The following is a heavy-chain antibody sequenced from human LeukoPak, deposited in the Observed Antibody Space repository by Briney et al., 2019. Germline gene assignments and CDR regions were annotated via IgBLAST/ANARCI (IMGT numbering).Heavy chain of an antibody. D-gene: IGHD2-2*01. Sequence: ASVKVSCKASGYTFTCYYMHWVRQAPGQGLEWMGWINPNSGGTNYAQKFQGRVTMTRDTSISTAYMELSRLRSDDTAVYYCARVVPAATTTLNYYYYYMDVWGKGTTVTVSS. V-gene: IGHV1-2*02. CDR2: INPNSGGT. J-gene: IGHJ6*03. CDR1: GYTFTCYY. CDR3: ARVVPAATTTLNYYYYYMDV.